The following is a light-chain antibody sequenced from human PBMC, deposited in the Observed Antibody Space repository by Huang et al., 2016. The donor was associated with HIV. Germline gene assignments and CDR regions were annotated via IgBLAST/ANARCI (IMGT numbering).Light chain of an antibody. V-gene: IGKV1-39*01. CDR2: GAS. CDR1: QSISNF. J-gene: IGKJ1*01. Sequence: DIQMTQSPSSLSASVGYRVTITCRASQSISNFLNCYQQKPGKAPKLLIYGASSLQDGVPSRFRGSGSGTDFTLTISSLQREDFATYYCQQSYGTPRTFGQGTKVEI. CDR3: QQSYGTPRT.